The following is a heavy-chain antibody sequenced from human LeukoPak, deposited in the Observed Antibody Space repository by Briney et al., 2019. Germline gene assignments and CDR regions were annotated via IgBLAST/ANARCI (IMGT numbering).Heavy chain of an antibody. CDR2: IDPSGGST. J-gene: IGHJ4*02. CDR3: ARDKSGTTQGDSDY. CDR1: GYTFTMYY. D-gene: IGHD1-1*01. V-gene: IGHV1-46*01. Sequence: ASVTVSCKASGYTFTMYYMHWVRQAPGQGLEWMGIIDPSGGSTSYAQKFQGRVTMTRDTSTSTVYMDLSSLRSEDTAVYYCARDKSGTTQGDSDYWGQGTLVTVSS.